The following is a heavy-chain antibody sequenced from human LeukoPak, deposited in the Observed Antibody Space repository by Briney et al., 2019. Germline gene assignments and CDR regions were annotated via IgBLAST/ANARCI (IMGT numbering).Heavy chain of an antibody. CDR3: SAGATTYCGEDCYPSFFFYHGIDV. D-gene: IGHD2-21*02. CDR2: IIPIFGTA. J-gene: IGHJ6*02. CDR1: GGTFSSYA. V-gene: IGHV1-69*13. Sequence: GASVKVSCKASGGTFSSYAISWVRQAPGQGLEWMGGIIPIFGTANYAQKFQGRVTITADESTSTAYMELRSLRSDDTAVYYCSAGATTYCGEDCYPSFFFYHGIDVWGQGTTVTVSS.